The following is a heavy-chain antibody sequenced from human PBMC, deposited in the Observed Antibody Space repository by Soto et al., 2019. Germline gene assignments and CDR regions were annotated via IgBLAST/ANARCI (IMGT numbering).Heavy chain of an antibody. CDR3: ARGRGRYSSGWSWFDP. CDR1: GGTIRSPDW. CDR2: IFQSGST. V-gene: IGHV4-4*02. D-gene: IGHD6-19*01. J-gene: IGHJ5*02. Sequence: SETLSLTCVVSGGTIRSPDWWTWVRQPPGKGLEWIGEIFQSGSTNYTPSLESRVTISVDKSKNQFSLTLTSVTAADTAGYCGARGRGRYSSGWSWFDPWGQGILVTVS.